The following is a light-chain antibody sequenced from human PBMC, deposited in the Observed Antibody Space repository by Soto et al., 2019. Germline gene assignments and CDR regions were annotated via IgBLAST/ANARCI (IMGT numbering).Light chain of an antibody. Sequence: QSALTQPASVSGSPGQSITISCTGSNSDIGSYNLVSWYQHHPGKAPKLMISEVSKRPSGVSNRFSGSKPGNTASLTISGLQAEDEADYYCCSYAGSSIFVFGGGTKVTVL. CDR3: CSYAGSSIFV. J-gene: IGLJ2*01. CDR1: NSDIGSYNL. CDR2: EVS. V-gene: IGLV2-23*02.